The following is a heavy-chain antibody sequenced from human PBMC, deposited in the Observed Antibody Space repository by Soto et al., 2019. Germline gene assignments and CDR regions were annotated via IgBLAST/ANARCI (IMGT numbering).Heavy chain of an antibody. CDR2: VHYTGST. V-gene: IGHV4-59*01. CDR3: VRSNLGGFNYGYT. J-gene: IGHJ5*02. Sequence: SETLSLTCTVSGGSIAPYYWRWIRQSPGKGLEWIGYVHYTGSTNYSPSLKSRVTMSVDTSKNQFSLNLSSVTAADTAVYYCVRSNLGGFNYGYTWGPGNLVTVSS. D-gene: IGHD5-18*01. CDR1: GGSIAPYY.